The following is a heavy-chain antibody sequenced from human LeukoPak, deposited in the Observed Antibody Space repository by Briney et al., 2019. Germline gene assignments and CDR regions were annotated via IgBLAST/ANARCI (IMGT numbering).Heavy chain of an antibody. V-gene: IGHV3-15*01. CDR2: IKSKGDGETR. CDR1: GFSISIAW. D-gene: IGHD3-22*01. J-gene: IGHJ3*01. CDR3: AAVGEWLSNAFNL. Sequence: PGGSLRLSCAASGFSISIAWMSWVRQAPGKGLEWVGRIKSKGDGETRDYAAPVKDRFIISRDDSKNMLHLQMNSLKTEDTAIYYCAAVGEWLSNAFNLWGQGTMVTVSA.